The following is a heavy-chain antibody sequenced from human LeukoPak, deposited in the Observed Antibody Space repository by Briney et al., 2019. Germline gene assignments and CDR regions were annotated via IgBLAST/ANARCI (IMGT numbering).Heavy chain of an antibody. CDR1: GDSMTGHY. D-gene: IGHD3-9*01. CDR2: IYYSGST. Sequence: SETLSLTCTVSGDSMTGHYWSWFRQPPGKGLEWIGYIYYSGSTDYNPSLKSRVTISVDTSNNQFSLNLNSVTAADTAIYFCGRGDWSVDYWGQGTLVTVSS. V-gene: IGHV4-59*11. J-gene: IGHJ4*02. CDR3: GRGDWSVDY.